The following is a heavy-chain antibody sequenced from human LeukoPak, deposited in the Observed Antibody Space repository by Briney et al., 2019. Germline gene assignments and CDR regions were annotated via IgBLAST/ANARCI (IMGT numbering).Heavy chain of an antibody. Sequence: PGRSLRLSCAASEFTFSNYWMHWVRQAPGKGLEWVSRIKGDGTNTDFADSVKGRFTISRDNAKNTLYLQMNSLTVEDTAVYFCATGAANGASYYGLWGQGTLVTVSS. CDR1: EFTFSNYW. V-gene: IGHV3-74*01. CDR3: ATGAANGASYYGL. CDR2: IKGDGTNT. J-gene: IGHJ4*02. D-gene: IGHD2-8*01.